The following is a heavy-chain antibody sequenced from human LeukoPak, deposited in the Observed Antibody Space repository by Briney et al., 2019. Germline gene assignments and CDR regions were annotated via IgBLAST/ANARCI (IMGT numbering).Heavy chain of an antibody. J-gene: IGHJ4*02. D-gene: IGHD3-3*01. CDR2: IYYSGST. Sequence: SETLSLTRTVSGGSISSSSYYWGWIRQPPGKGLEWIGSIYYSGSTYYNPSLKSRVTISVDTSKNQFSLKLSSVTAADTAVYYCASTMSGYYKEYFDYWGQGTLVTVSS. CDR1: GGSISSSSYY. V-gene: IGHV4-39*01. CDR3: ASTMSGYYKEYFDY.